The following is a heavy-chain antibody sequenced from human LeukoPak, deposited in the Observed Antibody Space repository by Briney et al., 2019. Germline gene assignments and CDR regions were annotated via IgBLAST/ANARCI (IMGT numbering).Heavy chain of an antibody. CDR2: INHSGST. V-gene: IGHV4-34*01. J-gene: IGHJ5*02. CDR3: ARAWYYLDSDGYKGWLDP. Sequence: PSETLSLTCAVYGGSFSGYYWSWIRQPPGKGLEWIGEINHSGSTNYNPSLKSRVTISVDTSKNQFSLKLSSVTAAVTAVYYCARAWYYLDSDGYKGWLDPWGQGTLVTVSS. CDR1: GGSFSGYY. D-gene: IGHD5-24*01.